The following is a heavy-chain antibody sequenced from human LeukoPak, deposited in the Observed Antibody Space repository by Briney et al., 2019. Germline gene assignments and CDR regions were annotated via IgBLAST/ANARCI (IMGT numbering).Heavy chain of an antibody. V-gene: IGHV3-7*01. CDR1: GFTFSSYW. CDR3: AREGTICRSTSCYIPDWFDP. Sequence: GGSLRLSCAASGFTFSSYWMSWVRQAPGKGLEWVANIKQDGSEKYYVDSVKGRFTISRDNAKNSLYLQMNSLRAEDTAVYYCAREGTICRSTSCYIPDWFDPWGQGTLVTVSS. CDR2: IKQDGSEK. J-gene: IGHJ5*02. D-gene: IGHD2-2*02.